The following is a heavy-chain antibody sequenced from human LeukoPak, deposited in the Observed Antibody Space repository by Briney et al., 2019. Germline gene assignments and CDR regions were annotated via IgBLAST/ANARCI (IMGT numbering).Heavy chain of an antibody. CDR1: GYSFTDYY. V-gene: IGHV1-2*02. J-gene: IGHJ4*02. CDR3: ARKETGNYFDF. D-gene: IGHD3-10*01. CDR2: INPNTDVT. Sequence: GASVKLSCKTSGYSFTDYYMHWVRQAPGHGLEWMGWINPNTDVTNSAQKFQGRVTMTRDTSISTVYMELFRLTSDDTDVYYCARKETGNYFDFWGQGTVVTVST.